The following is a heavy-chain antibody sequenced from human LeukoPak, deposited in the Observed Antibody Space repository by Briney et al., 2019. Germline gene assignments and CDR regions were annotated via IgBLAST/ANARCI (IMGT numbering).Heavy chain of an antibody. D-gene: IGHD3-10*01. J-gene: IGHJ3*02. Sequence: SETLSLTCTVSGGSISSYYWSWIRQPPGKGLEWIGYIYYSGSTNYNPSLKSRVTISVDTSKNQFSLKLSSVTAADTAVYYCARSPMVRGLDAFDIWGQGTMVTVSS. V-gene: IGHV4-59*12. CDR3: ARSPMVRGLDAFDI. CDR2: IYYSGST. CDR1: GGSISSYY.